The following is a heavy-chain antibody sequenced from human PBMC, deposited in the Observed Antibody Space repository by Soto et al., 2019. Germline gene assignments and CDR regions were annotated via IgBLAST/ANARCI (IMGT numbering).Heavy chain of an antibody. CDR2: ISGSGGST. J-gene: IGHJ6*02. D-gene: IGHD6-19*01. Sequence: PGGSLRLSCAASGFTFSSYAMSWVRQAPGKGLEWVSAISGSGGSTYYADSVKGRFTISRDNSKNTLYLQMNSLRAEDTAVYYCARFDIAVDGTEYYYGMDVWGQGTTVTVSS. CDR3: ARFDIAVDGTEYYYGMDV. V-gene: IGHV3-23*01. CDR1: GFTFSSYA.